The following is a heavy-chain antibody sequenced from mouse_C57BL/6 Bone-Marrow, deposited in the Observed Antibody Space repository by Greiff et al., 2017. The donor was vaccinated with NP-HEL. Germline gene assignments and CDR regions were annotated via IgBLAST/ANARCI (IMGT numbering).Heavy chain of an antibody. CDR3: ARGRYYSYYFDY. CDR1: GYTFTSYW. V-gene: IGHV1-50*01. D-gene: IGHD1-1*01. J-gene: IGHJ2*01. Sequence: QVQLQQPGAELVKPGASVKLSCKASGYTFTSYWMQWVKQRPGQGLEWIGEIDPSDSYTNYNQKFKGKATLTVDKSSSTAYMQLSSLTSEDSAVYYCARGRYYSYYFDYWGQGTTLTVSS. CDR2: IDPSDSYT.